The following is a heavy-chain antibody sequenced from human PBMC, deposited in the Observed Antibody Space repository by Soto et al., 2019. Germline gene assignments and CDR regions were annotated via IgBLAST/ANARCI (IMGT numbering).Heavy chain of an antibody. CDR1: GFSLSNARMG. D-gene: IGHD1-26*01. J-gene: IGHJ4*02. CDR3: ARPGRGVAARPLDY. CDR2: IFSNDEK. Sequence: QVTLKESGPVLVKPTETLTLTCTVSGFSLSNARMGVSWIRQPPGKALEWLAHIFSNDEKSYSTSLKSRLTITKATSKSHVVLTMTNMAPVDTATYYCARPGRGVAARPLDYWGQGTLVTVSS. V-gene: IGHV2-26*01.